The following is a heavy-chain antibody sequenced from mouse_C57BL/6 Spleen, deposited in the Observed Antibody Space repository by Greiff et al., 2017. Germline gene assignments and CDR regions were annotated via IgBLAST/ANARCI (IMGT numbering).Heavy chain of an antibody. Sequence: EVQGVESGEGLVKPGGSLKLSCAASGFTFSSYAMSWVRQTPEKRLEWVAYISSGGDYIYYADTVKGRFTISRDNARNTLYRQMKSLKSEDTAMYYCTRDLGPYYYAMDYGGQGPSVTVFS. CDR1: GFTFSSYA. CDR2: ISSGGDYI. D-gene: IGHD4-1*01. CDR3: TRDLGPYYYAMDY. J-gene: IGHJ4*01. V-gene: IGHV5-9-1*02.